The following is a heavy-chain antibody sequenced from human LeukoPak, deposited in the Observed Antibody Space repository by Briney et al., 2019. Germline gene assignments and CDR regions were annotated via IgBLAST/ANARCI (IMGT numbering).Heavy chain of an antibody. D-gene: IGHD6-13*01. CDR3: AKDTSSWYSPPGAFDL. J-gene: IGHJ3*01. CDR1: DGSIISHY. Sequence: SETLSLTCTVSDGSIISHYWNWIRQPAGKGLEWIGRVYASGSTTYNPSLKNRVTMSVDTSKNQFSLRLTSVTAADTAVYYCAKDTSSWYSPPGAFDLWGQGTMVTVSS. V-gene: IGHV4-4*07. CDR2: VYASGST.